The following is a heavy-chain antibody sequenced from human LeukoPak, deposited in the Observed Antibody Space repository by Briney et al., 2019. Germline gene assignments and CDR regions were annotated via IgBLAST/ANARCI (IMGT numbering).Heavy chain of an antibody. V-gene: IGHV3-7*01. Sequence: GGSLRLSCAASGFTFSSYWMSWVRQAPGKGLEWVANIKQDGSEKYYVDSVKGRFTTSRDNAKNSLYLQMNSLRAEDTAVYYCARGSWELLRPYYFDYWGQGTLVTVSS. CDR3: ARGSWELLRPYYFDY. CDR1: GFTFSSYW. D-gene: IGHD1-26*01. J-gene: IGHJ4*02. CDR2: IKQDGSEK.